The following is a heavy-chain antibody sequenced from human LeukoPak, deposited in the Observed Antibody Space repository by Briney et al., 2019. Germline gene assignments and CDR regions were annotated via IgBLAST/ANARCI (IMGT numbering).Heavy chain of an antibody. V-gene: IGHV3-7*01. J-gene: IGHJ4*02. D-gene: IGHD2-21*02. CDR2: IKEDGSEK. Sequence: PGGSLRLSCAASGFTFSSYWMSWVRQAPEKGLEWVANIKEDGSEKYYVDSVKGRFTISRDNAKNSLYLQMNSLRAEDTAVYYCANLRLLGFDSWGQGTLVTVSS. CDR3: ANLRLLGFDS. CDR1: GFTFSSYW.